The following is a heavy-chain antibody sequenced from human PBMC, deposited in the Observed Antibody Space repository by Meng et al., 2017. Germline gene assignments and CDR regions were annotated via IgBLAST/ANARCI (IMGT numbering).Heavy chain of an antibody. CDR1: GLTFDDYG. V-gene: IGHV3-23*01. D-gene: IGHD1-26*01. CDR3: AKDGKGIVGATTFDY. CDR2: TSSSGSTI. Sequence: GESLKISCAASGLTFDDYGMSWVRQAPGKGLEWVSYTSSSGSTIYYADSVKGRFTISRDNSKNTLYLQMNSLRAEDTAVYYCAKDGKGIVGATTFDYWGQGTLVTVSS. J-gene: IGHJ4*02.